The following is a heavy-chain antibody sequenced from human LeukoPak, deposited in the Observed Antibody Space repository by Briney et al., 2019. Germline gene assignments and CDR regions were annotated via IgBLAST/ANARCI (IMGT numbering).Heavy chain of an antibody. D-gene: IGHD3-22*01. CDR1: GASISSGSNY. V-gene: IGHV4-39*07. CDR2: IYSSGST. Sequence: PSETLSLTCSVSGASISSGSNYWGWIRQPPGKTLEWIGSIYSSGSTYYNPSLKSRVIIIIDTPKNHFSLALSSVTAADTAVYYCARDHYDSSGYPFDYWGQGTLVTVSS. CDR3: ARDHYDSSGYPFDY. J-gene: IGHJ4*02.